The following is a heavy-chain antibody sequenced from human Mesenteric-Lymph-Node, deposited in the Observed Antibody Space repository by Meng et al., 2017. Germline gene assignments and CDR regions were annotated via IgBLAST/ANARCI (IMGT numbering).Heavy chain of an antibody. CDR1: GGPISSYY. CDR3: ARSLGYCSGGSCYYKEKYFQH. V-gene: IGHV4-4*07. Sequence: GSLRLSCTVSGGPISSYYWSWIRQPAGKGLEWIGRIYTSGSTNYNPSLKSRVTISVDTSKNQFSLKLSSVTAADTAVYYCARSLGYCSGGSCYYKEKYFQHWGQGTLVTVSS. J-gene: IGHJ1*01. CDR2: IYTSGST. D-gene: IGHD2-15*01.